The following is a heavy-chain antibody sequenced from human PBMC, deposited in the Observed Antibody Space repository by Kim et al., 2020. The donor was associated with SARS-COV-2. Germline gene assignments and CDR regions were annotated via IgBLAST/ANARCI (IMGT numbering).Heavy chain of an antibody. CDR3: ARFVVVPAVCFDY. D-gene: IGHD2-2*01. Sequence: GGSLRLSCAASGFAFSSYWMSWVRQAPGKGLEWVANIKQDGSEKYYVDSVKGRFTISRDNAKNSLYLQMNSLRAEDTAVYYCARFVVVPAVCFDYWGQGTLVTVSS. V-gene: IGHV3-7*01. CDR2: IKQDGSEK. J-gene: IGHJ4*02. CDR1: GFAFSSYW.